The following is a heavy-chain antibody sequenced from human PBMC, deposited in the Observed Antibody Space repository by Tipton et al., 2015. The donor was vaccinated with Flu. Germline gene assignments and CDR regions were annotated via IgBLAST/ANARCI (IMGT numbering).Heavy chain of an antibody. Sequence: TLSLTCVVSGYYISSGYYWGWIRQPPGKGLEWIGSIHQSGGTYYSPSLKSRVTISGDTSKNQFSLKLSSVTAADTAVYYCATHCVGVCSHAFDIWGQGTMVTVSS. CDR3: ATHCVGVCSHAFDI. J-gene: IGHJ3*02. V-gene: IGHV4-38-2*01. CDR1: GYYISSGYY. D-gene: IGHD2-21*02. CDR2: IHQSGGT.